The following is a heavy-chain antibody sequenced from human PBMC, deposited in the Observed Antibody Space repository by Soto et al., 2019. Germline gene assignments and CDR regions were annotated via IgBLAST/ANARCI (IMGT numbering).Heavy chain of an antibody. J-gene: IGHJ6*02. CDR2: IRSKANSYAT. Sequence: GGSLRLSCAASGFTFSGSAMHWVRQASGKGLEWVGRIRSKANSYATAYAASVKGRFTISRDDSKNTAYLQMNSLKTEDTAVYYCTSAYCGGECYSDYYYYGMDAWGQGTTVTVSS. CDR1: GFTFSGSA. V-gene: IGHV3-73*01. D-gene: IGHD2-21*01. CDR3: TSAYCGGECYSDYYYYGMDA.